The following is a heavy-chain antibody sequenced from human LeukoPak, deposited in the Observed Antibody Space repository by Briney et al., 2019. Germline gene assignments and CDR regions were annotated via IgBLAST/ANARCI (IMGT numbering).Heavy chain of an antibody. CDR3: ARQLGERTFNWNDFDY. D-gene: IGHD1-20*01. Sequence: GESLKISCKGFGYIFTTYWIGWVRQMTGKGLEWMGIIYPGDSDIRYSPSFQGQVTLSADKSISTAYLQWSSLKASDTATYFCARQLGERTFNWNDFDYWGQGTLVSVSS. V-gene: IGHV5-51*01. CDR2: IYPGDSDI. J-gene: IGHJ4*02. CDR1: GYIFTTYW.